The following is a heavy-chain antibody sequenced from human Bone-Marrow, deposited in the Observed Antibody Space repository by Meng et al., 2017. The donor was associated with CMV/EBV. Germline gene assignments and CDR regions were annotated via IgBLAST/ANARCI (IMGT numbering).Heavy chain of an antibody. Sequence: ASVKVSCKASGYTFTGYYMHWVRQAPGQGLEWMGWINPNSGGTNYAQKFQGRVTMTRDTSISTAYMELSRLRSDDTAVYYCARGQRSYYSSSSYMDVWGQGTTVTVSS. J-gene: IGHJ6*02. V-gene: IGHV1-2*02. CDR3: ARGQRSYYSSSSYMDV. D-gene: IGHD6-6*01. CDR2: INPNSGGT. CDR1: GYTFTGYY.